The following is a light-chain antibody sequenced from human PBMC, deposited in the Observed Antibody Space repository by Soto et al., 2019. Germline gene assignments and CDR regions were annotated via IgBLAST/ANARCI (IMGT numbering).Light chain of an antibody. Sequence: DIQMTQSPSSASAFVGERVTLTCRPTQGISIWLAWYQQKPGKAPRLLIYAASSLQSRVPSMFSGSGSGTDFTLTINNLQPEDFATYYCQQANSFPRTFGAGTKVDIK. CDR1: QGISIW. V-gene: IGKV1-12*01. J-gene: IGKJ3*01. CDR3: QQANSFPRT. CDR2: AAS.